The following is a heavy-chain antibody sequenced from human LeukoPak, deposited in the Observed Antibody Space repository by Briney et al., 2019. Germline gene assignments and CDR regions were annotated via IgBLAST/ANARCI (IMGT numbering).Heavy chain of an antibody. CDR3: AKSLYGGCDY. Sequence: GGSLRLSCAASELSFSTYAMSWVRQAPGKGLEWVSGVNGNGGSTSYADSVKGRFTIFRDNSKNTVYLQMNSLRVEDTAVYYCAKSLYGGCDYWGQGTVVTVSS. D-gene: IGHD3-16*02. J-gene: IGHJ4*02. CDR1: ELSFSTYA. V-gene: IGHV3-23*01. CDR2: VNGNGGST.